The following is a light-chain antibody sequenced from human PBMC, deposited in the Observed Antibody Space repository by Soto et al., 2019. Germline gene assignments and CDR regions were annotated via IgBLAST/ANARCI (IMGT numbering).Light chain of an antibody. CDR1: QILSSSSSNKNY. Sequence: DIVMTQSQDSLDVSLGERATVSCKSRQILSSSSSNKNYLACYQQKPRQPPKLLISCACTRESGVPDRFSGSGSGKDFTLTISNLQAEDVAVYYCQQYYLTPLTFGLGTKLELK. CDR2: CAC. V-gene: IGKV4-1*01. CDR3: QQYYLTPLT. J-gene: IGKJ4*01.